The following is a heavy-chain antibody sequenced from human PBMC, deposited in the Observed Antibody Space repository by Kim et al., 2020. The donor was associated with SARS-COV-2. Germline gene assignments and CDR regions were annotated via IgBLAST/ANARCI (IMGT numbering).Heavy chain of an antibody. Sequence: GGSLRLSCAASGFTFSSYSMNWVRQAPGKGLEWVSYISSSSSTIYYADSVKGRFTISRDNAKNSLYLQMNSLRAEDTAVYYCARDQSCITMIVVVRYGMDVWGQGTTVTVSS. V-gene: IGHV3-48*04. J-gene: IGHJ6*02. CDR2: ISSSSSTI. CDR1: GFTFSSYS. CDR3: ARDQSCITMIVVVRYGMDV. D-gene: IGHD3-22*01.